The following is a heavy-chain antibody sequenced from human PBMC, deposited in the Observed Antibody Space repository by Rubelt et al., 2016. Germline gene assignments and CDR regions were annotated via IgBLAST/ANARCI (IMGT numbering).Heavy chain of an antibody. Sequence: QVQLQESGPGLVKPSETLSLTCRVSGGSITSYSWSWIRQPPGKGLEWIGEIYHSGSTNYNPSLKSRVTISVDTSKNQFSLKLSSVTAADTAVDYCARGNVVGRLDGFEIWGQGTTVSVSS. D-gene: IGHD2-15*01. CDR3: ARGNVVGRLDGFEI. V-gene: IGHV4-59*01. CDR1: GGSITSYS. J-gene: IGHJ3*02. CDR2: IYHSGST.